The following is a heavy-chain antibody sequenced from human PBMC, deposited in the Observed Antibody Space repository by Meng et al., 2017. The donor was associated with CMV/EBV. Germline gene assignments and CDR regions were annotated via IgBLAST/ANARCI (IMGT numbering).Heavy chain of an antibody. CDR2: IYPGDSDT. D-gene: IGHD2-2*01. Sequence: GESLKISWKGSGYSFTSYWIGWVRQLPGKGLEWMGIIYPGDSDTRYSPSFQGQVTISAAKSISTAYLQWSSLKASDTAMYYCARRMGYCSSTSCYGVADAFDIWGQGTMVTVSS. J-gene: IGHJ3*02. CDR1: GYSFTSYW. V-gene: IGHV5-51*01. CDR3: ARRMGYCSSTSCYGVADAFDI.